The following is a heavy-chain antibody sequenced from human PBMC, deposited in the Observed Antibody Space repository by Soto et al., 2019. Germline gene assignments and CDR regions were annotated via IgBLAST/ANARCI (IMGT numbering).Heavy chain of an antibody. V-gene: IGHV4-34*01. J-gene: IGHJ4*02. Sequence: QVQVQQRGAGLLKPSETLSLTCAVYGGPFSGYFWSWVRQPPGKGLEWIGEINHSGTTNYNPSLKSRVTISVDTSKNQFSLNLPSVTAADTAVYYCATASSYWGQGTLVTVSS. CDR3: ATASSY. CDR2: INHSGTT. D-gene: IGHD6-6*01. CDR1: GGPFSGYF.